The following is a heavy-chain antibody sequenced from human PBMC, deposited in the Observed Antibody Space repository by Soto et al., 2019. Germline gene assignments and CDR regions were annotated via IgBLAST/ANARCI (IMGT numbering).Heavy chain of an antibody. CDR2: IKPISDIT. J-gene: IGHJ5*02. D-gene: IGHD4-4*01. Sequence: SVKVSCKASGDTFGRFTINWVRQAPGQGLEWMGGIKPISDITNYAQRFQGGVTFTADASTSTVYLELSSLRSEDTAMYYCARDPSTINKLIGVWFDPWGQGTLVTAPQ. CDR3: ARDPSTINKLIGVWFDP. CDR1: GDTFGRFT. V-gene: IGHV1-69*13.